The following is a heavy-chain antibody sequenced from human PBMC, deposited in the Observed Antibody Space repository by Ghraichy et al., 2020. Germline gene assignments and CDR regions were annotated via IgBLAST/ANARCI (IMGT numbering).Heavy chain of an antibody. CDR2: INHSGST. CDR1: GGSFSGYY. Sequence: LSLTCAVYGGSFSGYYWSWIRQPPGKGLEWIGEINHSGSTNYNPSLKSRVTISVDTSKNQFSLKLSSVTAADTAVYYCARGAIPTDCWGQGTLVTVSS. CDR3: ARGAIPTDC. V-gene: IGHV4-34*01. J-gene: IGHJ4*02. D-gene: IGHD2-21*01.